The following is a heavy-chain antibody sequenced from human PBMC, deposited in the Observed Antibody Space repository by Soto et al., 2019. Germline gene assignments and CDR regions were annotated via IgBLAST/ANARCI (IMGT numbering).Heavy chain of an antibody. J-gene: IGHJ4*02. CDR1: GFAFTDAW. Sequence: EVKMVESGGGLVEPGGSLRLSCAASGFAFTDAWMNWVRQAPGKGLEWVGRIKSNAQGGTADYAAPVKGRFIMSRDDSKSTLYLQMYGLQTEDTGIYYCTRRPKLGEAGVAPRDYWGRGTLVAVSS. V-gene: IGHV3-15*07. D-gene: IGHD7-27*01. CDR2: IKSNAQGGTA. CDR3: TRRPKLGEAGVAPRDY.